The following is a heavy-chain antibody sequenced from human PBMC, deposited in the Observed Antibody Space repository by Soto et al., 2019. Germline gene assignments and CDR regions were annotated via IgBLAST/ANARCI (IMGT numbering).Heavy chain of an antibody. D-gene: IGHD4-17*01. CDR3: ARIGSSPAGDLGGCDY. CDR2: IFSNDEK. CDR1: GFSLSNARMG. Sequence: QVTLKESGPVLVNPTETLTLTCTVSGFSLSNARMGVSWIRQPPGKALEWLAHIFSNDEKSYSTSLKSRLTISKDTSKSQVVLTMTNMDPVDTATYYCARIGSSPAGDLGGCDYWGQGTLVTVSS. J-gene: IGHJ4*02. V-gene: IGHV2-26*01.